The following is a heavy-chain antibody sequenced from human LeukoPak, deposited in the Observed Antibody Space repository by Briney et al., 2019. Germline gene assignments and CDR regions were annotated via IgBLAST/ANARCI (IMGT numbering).Heavy chain of an antibody. CDR1: GGSISSSSYY. D-gene: IGHD1-26*01. J-gene: IGHJ4*02. CDR2: IYYSGST. CDR3: ARVTGASGSYPGRVDY. V-gene: IGHV4-39*07. Sequence: SETLSLTCTVSGGSISSSSYYWGWIRQPPGKGLEWIGSIYYSGSTYYNPSLKSRVTTSVDTSKNQFSLKLSSVTAADTAVYYCARVTGASGSYPGRVDYWGQGTLVTVSS.